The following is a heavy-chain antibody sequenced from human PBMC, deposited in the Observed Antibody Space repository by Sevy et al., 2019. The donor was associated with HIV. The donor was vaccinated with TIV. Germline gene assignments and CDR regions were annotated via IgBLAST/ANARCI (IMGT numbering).Heavy chain of an antibody. CDR3: AGENAWGRGYS. Sequence: SETLSLTCTVSGGSITSLYWNWILQPPGKGLEWIANIYYNGQINYNPSLKSRVTSSLNTSKNQFSLRLSSVTAEDTAKYYCAGENAWGRGYSWGQGNLVTVYS. CDR2: IYYNGQI. CDR1: GGSITSLY. D-gene: IGHD6-25*01. J-gene: IGHJ4*02. V-gene: IGHV4-59*08.